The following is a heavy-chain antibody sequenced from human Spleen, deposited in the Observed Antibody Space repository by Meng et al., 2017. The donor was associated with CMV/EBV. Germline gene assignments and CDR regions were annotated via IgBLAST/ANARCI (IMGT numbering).Heavy chain of an antibody. Sequence: SETLSLTCTVSGGSVSSGSYYWTWIRQPPGKRLEWIGNIYYSGSTNYNPSLKSRVTISVDTSKNQFSLKLSSVTAADTAVYYCARGIDYDFWSGYSGGDWFDPWGQGTLVTVSS. CDR1: GGSVSSGSYY. CDR2: IYYSGST. J-gene: IGHJ5*02. V-gene: IGHV4-61*01. CDR3: ARGIDYDFWSGYSGGDWFDP. D-gene: IGHD3-3*01.